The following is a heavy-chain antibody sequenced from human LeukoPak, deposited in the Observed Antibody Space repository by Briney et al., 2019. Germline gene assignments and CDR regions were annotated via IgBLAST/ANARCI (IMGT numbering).Heavy chain of an antibody. CDR3: ARALPLTTCFHY. CDR1: GYTFTSFY. Sequence: ASVKVSCKASGYTFTSFYIHWVRQAPGQGLEWMGILNPGGGDTTYAQKFQGRVTMTRDTSASTVYMELSSLRSEDTAVYYCARALPLTTCFHYRGQGTQVTVSS. CDR2: LNPGGGDT. V-gene: IGHV1-46*01. D-gene: IGHD4-17*01. J-gene: IGHJ4*02.